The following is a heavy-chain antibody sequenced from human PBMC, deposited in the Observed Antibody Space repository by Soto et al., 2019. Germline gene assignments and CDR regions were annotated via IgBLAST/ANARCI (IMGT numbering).Heavy chain of an antibody. D-gene: IGHD2-2*01. CDR3: ARESIEVPAAGEYFQH. CDR1: GGTFSSYT. V-gene: IGHV1-69*04. CDR2: IIPILGIA. J-gene: IGHJ1*01. Sequence: ASVKVSCKASGGTFSSYTISWVRQAPGQGLEWMGRIIPILGIANYAQKFQGRVTITADKSTSTAYMELSSLRSEDTAVYYCARESIEVPAAGEYFQHWGQGTLVTVSS.